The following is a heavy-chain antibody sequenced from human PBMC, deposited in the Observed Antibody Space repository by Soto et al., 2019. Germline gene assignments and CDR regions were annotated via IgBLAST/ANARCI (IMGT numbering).Heavy chain of an antibody. CDR2: IYQTGST. CDR1: GGSISSGGYS. J-gene: IGHJ6*02. V-gene: IGHV4-30-2*01. CDR3: ARFGYFSYRMDV. D-gene: IGHD3-16*01. Sequence: QLLLQESGSGLVKPSETLSLTCAVSGGSISSGGYSWSWIRQPPGKGLEWVGYIYQTGSTYYNPSLKSRLIISVDRSKNQFSLKLRSVTAADTAVYYCARFGYFSYRMDVWGQGTTVTVSS.